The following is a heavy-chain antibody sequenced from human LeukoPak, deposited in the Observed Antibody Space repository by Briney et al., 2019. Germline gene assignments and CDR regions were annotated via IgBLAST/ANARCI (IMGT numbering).Heavy chain of an antibody. V-gene: IGHV3-30-3*01. CDR3: AKDRRGLGDPYYFDY. D-gene: IGHD2-21*02. J-gene: IGHJ4*02. CDR1: GFTFSSYA. Sequence: PGGSLRLSCAASGFTFSSYAMHWVRQAPGKGLEWVAVISYDGSNKYYAVSVKGRFTIARDNSKNTLYLQMNSLRTEDTAVYYCAKDRRGLGDPYYFDYWGQGTLVTVSS. CDR2: ISYDGSNK.